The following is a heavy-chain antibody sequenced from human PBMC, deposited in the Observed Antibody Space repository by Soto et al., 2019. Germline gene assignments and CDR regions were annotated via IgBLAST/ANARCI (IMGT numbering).Heavy chain of an antibody. CDR3: ARTTAAIHLNY. CDR2: THHSGST. CDR1: GGSLSGNY. J-gene: IGHJ4*02. V-gene: IGHV4-34*01. D-gene: IGHD2-21*02. Sequence: TSETLSLTCAVYGGSLSGNYWGWIRQPPGKGLEWIGETHHSGSTACNPSLKSRVTISVDTSRNQFSLKLNSVTAADTAVYYCARTTAAIHLNYWSQGTLVTVPQ.